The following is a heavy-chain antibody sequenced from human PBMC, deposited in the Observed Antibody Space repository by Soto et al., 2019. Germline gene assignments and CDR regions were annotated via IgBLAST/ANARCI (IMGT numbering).Heavy chain of an antibody. CDR2: INPSGGST. V-gene: IGHV1-46*01. CDR3: ARATSAGNGRRVDV. Sequence: QVQLVQSGTEVKEPGASVSLSCKASGYTFTTYYIHWVRQAPGLGLEWMGMINPSGGSTTYAQNFKGGVTMTRDTSTSTVYMDLNSLRSDDTAVYYCARATSAGNGRRVDVWGQGTTVTVSS. CDR1: GYTFTTYY. J-gene: IGHJ6*02. D-gene: IGHD6-13*01.